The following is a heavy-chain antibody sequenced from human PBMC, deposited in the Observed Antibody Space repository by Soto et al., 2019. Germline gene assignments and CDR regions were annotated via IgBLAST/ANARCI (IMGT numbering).Heavy chain of an antibody. V-gene: IGHV4-30-4*01. D-gene: IGHD6-13*01. CDR3: ARDGPYSSSWYWFDP. J-gene: IGHJ5*02. Sequence: PSETLSLTCSVSGGSISSGYYYWSWIRQPPGKGLEWIGYIYYSGSTYYNPSLKSRVTISVDTSKNQFSLKLSSVTAADTAVYYCARDGPYSSSWYWFDPWGQGTLVTVSS. CDR2: IYYSGST. CDR1: GGSISSGYYY.